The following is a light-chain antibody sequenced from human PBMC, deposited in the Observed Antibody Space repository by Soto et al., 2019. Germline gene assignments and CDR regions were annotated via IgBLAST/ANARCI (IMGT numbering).Light chain of an antibody. Sequence: DIQMTQSPSSLSASVGDRVTITCRATESGSSYVNWYQQKPGKAPKLLIYAASCLQSGVPARFSGSGSVTDVIHLISSRQPEDCENYYCQQSYSKWTFGQGTKVEIK. CDR2: AAS. CDR1: ESGSSY. J-gene: IGKJ1*01. CDR3: QQSYSKWT. V-gene: IGKV1-39*01.